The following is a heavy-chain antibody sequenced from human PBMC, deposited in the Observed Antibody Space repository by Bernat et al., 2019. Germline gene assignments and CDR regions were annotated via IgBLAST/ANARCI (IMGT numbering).Heavy chain of an antibody. V-gene: IGHV1-8*01. Sequence: QVQLVQSGAEVKKPGASVKVSCKTSGYTFTSYDINWVRQATGQGLEWMGWMNPDNGNTGSAQKFQGRVTMTRNTSISTAYMELSGLRSEDAAVYYCARGGTSFGVVINGGKYDYWGQGTLVTVSS. CDR3: ARGGTSFGVVINGGKYDY. CDR1: GYTFTSYD. CDR2: MNPDNGNT. J-gene: IGHJ4*02. D-gene: IGHD3-3*01.